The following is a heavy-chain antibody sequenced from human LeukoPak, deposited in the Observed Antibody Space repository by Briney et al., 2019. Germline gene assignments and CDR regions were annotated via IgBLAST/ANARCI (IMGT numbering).Heavy chain of an antibody. CDR3: ARVVGYFAY. Sequence: SETLSLTCTVSGGSISSSSYYWGWIRQPPGKGLEWIGSIYYSGSAYYNPCLKSRVTISVDTSKNHFSLRLSSVTAADTAVYYCARVVGYFAYWGQGTLVTVSS. CDR1: GGSISSSSYY. J-gene: IGHJ4*02. V-gene: IGHV4-39*07. D-gene: IGHD1-26*01. CDR2: IYYSGSA.